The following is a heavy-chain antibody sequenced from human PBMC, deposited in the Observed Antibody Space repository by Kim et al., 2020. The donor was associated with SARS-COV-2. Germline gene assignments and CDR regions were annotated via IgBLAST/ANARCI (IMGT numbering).Heavy chain of an antibody. D-gene: IGHD2-15*01. CDR1: GYTFTSYG. V-gene: IGHV1-18*01. J-gene: IGHJ5*02. CDR3: ARASSPILVVVVTSANWFDP. CDR2: ISAYNGNT. Sequence: ASVKVSCKASGYTFTSYGISWVRQAPGQGLEWMGWISAYNGNTNYAQQLQGRVTMTTDTSTSTAYMELRSLRSDDTAVYFCARASSPILVVVVTSANWFDPWGQGTLVTVSS.